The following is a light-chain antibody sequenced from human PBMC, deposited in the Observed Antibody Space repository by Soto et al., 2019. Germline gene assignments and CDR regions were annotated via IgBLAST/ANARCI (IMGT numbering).Light chain of an antibody. V-gene: IGKV3-20*01. Sequence: IVLKMSPGTLSLPKGEGATLSCRASQSVSSRYLAWYQQKPGQAPRLLIYGASSRASGIPDRFSGSGSGTDFTLTISSLEPEDFTVYYCQQYGSLLFTFCPVSKVDIK. CDR2: GAS. CDR1: QSVSSRY. J-gene: IGKJ3*01. CDR3: QQYGSLLFT.